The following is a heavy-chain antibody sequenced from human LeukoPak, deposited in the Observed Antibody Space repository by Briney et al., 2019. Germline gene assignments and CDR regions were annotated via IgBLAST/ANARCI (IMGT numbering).Heavy chain of an antibody. CDR3: ATSRVALYYYYYYMDV. CDR1: GFTFSNGW. J-gene: IGHJ6*03. V-gene: IGHV3-15*01. CDR2: IKSKTDGGTT. Sequence: GGSLRLSCAASGFTFSNGWMSWVRQAPGKGLEWVGRIKSKTDGGTTDYGAPVQGRLTISRDDSKNTLYLQMNSLKTEDTAVYYCATSRVALYYYYYYMDVWGKGTTVTVSS.